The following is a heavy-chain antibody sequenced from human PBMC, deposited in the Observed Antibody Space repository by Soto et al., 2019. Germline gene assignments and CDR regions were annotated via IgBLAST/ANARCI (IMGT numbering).Heavy chain of an antibody. J-gene: IGHJ4*02. D-gene: IGHD6-13*01. CDR3: ARDVAAAHRGSYYFDY. CDR1: GFTFSSYG. Sequence: QVQLVESGGGVVQPGRSLRLSCAASGFTFSSYGMQWVRQAPGKGLEWVAVIWYDGSNKYYADSVKGRFTISRDNSKNTLYLQMNSLRAEDTAVYYCARDVAAAHRGSYYFDYWGQGTLVTVSS. V-gene: IGHV3-33*01. CDR2: IWYDGSNK.